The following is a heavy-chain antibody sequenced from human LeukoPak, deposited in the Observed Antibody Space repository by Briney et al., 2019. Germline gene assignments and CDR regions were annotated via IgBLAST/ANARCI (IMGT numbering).Heavy chain of an antibody. J-gene: IGHJ4*02. CDR3: AKDGPPIVRNYGLNY. D-gene: IGHD3-10*01. CDR1: GYTFITFNTYA. Sequence: PGGSLRLSCEGSGYTFITFNTYAMSWVRQSPGKGMEWVSAISGSGDTPYYADSVKGRFTISRDNSKNTLSLQMNSLRFEDTAVYYCAKDGPPIVRNYGLNYWGQGTLVTVSS. V-gene: IGHV3-23*01. CDR2: ISGSGDTP.